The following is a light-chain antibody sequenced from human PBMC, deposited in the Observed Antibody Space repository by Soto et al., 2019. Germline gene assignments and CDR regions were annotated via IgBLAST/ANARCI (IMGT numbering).Light chain of an antibody. Sequence: DIVLTQSPGTLSLSPGERATLSCRASQSVSSSYLAWYQQKPGHAPRLLIYGASSRATGIPDRFSGSGSGTDFPLTISRLEHEDFAVYYCQQYGSSPAWTFGQGTKVEIK. CDR1: QSVSSSY. J-gene: IGKJ1*01. V-gene: IGKV3-20*01. CDR3: QQYGSSPAWT. CDR2: GAS.